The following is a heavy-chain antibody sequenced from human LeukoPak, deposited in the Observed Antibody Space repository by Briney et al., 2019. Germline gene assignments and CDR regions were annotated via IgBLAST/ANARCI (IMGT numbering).Heavy chain of an antibody. D-gene: IGHD3-22*01. V-gene: IGHV1-2*06. CDR3: ASLAFDYYDSSGYEL. Sequence: GASVKVSCKASGYTFTSYDINWVRQATGQGLEWMGRINPNSGGTNYAQKFQGRVTMTRDTSISTAYMELSRLRSDDTAVYYCASLAFDYYDSSGYELWGQGTLVTVSS. CDR2: INPNSGGT. J-gene: IGHJ4*02. CDR1: GYTFTSYD.